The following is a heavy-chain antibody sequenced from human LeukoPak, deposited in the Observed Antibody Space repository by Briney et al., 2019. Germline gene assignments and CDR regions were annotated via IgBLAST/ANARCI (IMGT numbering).Heavy chain of an antibody. CDR2: IYTSGST. D-gene: IGHD3-10*01. CDR3: ARDVWFGAGRTFDY. J-gene: IGHJ4*02. CDR1: GGSISSGSYY. Sequence: SETLSLTCTASGGSISSGSYYWSWIRQPAGKGLEWIGRIYTSGSTNYNPSLKSRVTISVDTSKNQFSLRLSSVTAADTAVYYCARDVWFGAGRTFDYWGQGTLVTVSS. V-gene: IGHV4-61*02.